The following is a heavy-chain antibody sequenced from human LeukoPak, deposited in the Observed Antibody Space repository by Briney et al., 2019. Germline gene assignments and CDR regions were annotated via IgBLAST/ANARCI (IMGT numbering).Heavy chain of an antibody. D-gene: IGHD3-16*01. CDR3: TRRLRPGDYFDY. V-gene: IGHV4-39*01. Sequence: SETLSLTCTVSGGSIDSTSYYWDWLRQAPGKGLEWIGSLYYSESSYYNPSLRSRLTILADTSTNQLSLVLNSVTAADTAVFYCTRRLRPGDYFDYWGQGILVTVSS. CDR2: LYYSESS. CDR1: GGSIDSTSYY. J-gene: IGHJ4*02.